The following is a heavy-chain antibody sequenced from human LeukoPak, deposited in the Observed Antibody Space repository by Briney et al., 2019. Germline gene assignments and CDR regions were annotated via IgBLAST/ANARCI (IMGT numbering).Heavy chain of an antibody. CDR2: IRYDGSNK. Sequence: GGSLRLSCAASGFTFSNYGMHWVRQAPGEGLEWVAFIRYDGSNKYYADSVKGRFTISRDNSKNTLYLQMNSLRAEDTAVYYCAKLVGATNLFDYWGQGALVTVSS. D-gene: IGHD1-26*01. J-gene: IGHJ4*02. CDR3: AKLVGATNLFDY. CDR1: GFTFSNYG. V-gene: IGHV3-30*02.